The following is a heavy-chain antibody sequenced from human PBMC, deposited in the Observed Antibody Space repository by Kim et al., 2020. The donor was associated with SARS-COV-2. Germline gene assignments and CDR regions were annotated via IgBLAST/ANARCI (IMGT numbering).Heavy chain of an antibody. V-gene: IGHV1-69*01. D-gene: IGHD6-19*01. J-gene: IGHJ4*02. CDR3: ASLGRIAVASDY. Sequence: NYEQKFQGRVTITADESTSTAYMELSSLRSEDTAVYYCASLGRIAVASDYWGQGTLVTVSS.